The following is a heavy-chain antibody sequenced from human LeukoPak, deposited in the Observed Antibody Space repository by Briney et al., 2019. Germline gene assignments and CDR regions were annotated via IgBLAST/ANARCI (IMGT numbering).Heavy chain of an antibody. CDR1: GFSFSDFY. V-gene: IGHV3-11*01. D-gene: IGHD1-26*01. J-gene: IGHJ4*02. Sequence: GGSLRLSCAASGFSFSDFYMSWIRQAPGMGLEWISYIGTRSNPIYYADSVKGRFTISRDDAKDSLYLQMNSLRDEDTAVYFCAREARGSGRDFDYWGQGILVTVSS. CDR2: IGTRSNPI. CDR3: AREARGSGRDFDY.